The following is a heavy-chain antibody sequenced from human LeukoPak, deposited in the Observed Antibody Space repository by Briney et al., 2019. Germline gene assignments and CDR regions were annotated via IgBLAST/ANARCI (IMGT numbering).Heavy chain of an antibody. D-gene: IGHD4-11*01. J-gene: IGHJ5*02. CDR3: ASYSNYVDGWFDP. Sequence: GGPLRLSCAASGFTFSDYYMSWIRQDPGKGLEWVSYISSSGSTIYYADSVKGRFTISRDNAKNSLYLQMNSLRAEDTAVYYCASYSNYVDGWFDPWGQGTLVTVSS. CDR2: ISSSGSTI. V-gene: IGHV3-11*04. CDR1: GFTFSDYY.